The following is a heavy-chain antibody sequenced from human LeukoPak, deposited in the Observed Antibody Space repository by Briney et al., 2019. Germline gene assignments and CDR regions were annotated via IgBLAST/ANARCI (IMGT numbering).Heavy chain of an antibody. V-gene: IGHV4-59*01. D-gene: IGHD4-23*01. J-gene: IGHJ4*02. CDR3: ARQYGGNVHFDY. CDR2: PYYSGST. CDR1: GGSISSYY. Sequence: SETLSLTCTVSGGSISSYYWSWIRQPPGKGLEWIGYPYYSGSTNYNPSLKSRATISVDTSKNQFSLKLSSVTAADTAVYYCARQYGGNVHFDYWGQGTLVTVSS.